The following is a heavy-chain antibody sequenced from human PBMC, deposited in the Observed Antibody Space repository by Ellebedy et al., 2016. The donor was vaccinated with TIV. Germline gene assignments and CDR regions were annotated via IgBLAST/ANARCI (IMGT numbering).Heavy chain of an antibody. D-gene: IGHD3-22*01. CDR2: VSGYGDNT. J-gene: IGHJ4*01. CDR3: AKSDSSGLYYGRRLLY. V-gene: IGHV3-23*01. CDR1: GFIFSNFA. Sequence: GGSLRLXCAASGFIFSNFAMTWVRQAPGKGLEWIAIVSGYGDNTYYVDSVKGRFTVSRDNSRNTLYLQMSSLRDDDTAVYYCAKSDSSGLYYGRRLLYWGHGTLVTVSS.